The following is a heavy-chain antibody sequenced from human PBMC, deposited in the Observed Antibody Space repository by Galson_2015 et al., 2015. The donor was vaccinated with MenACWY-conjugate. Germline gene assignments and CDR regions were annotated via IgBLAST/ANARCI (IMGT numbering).Heavy chain of an antibody. CDR1: GYNFITYW. D-gene: IGHD1-26*01. CDR2: ISPIDSKT. V-gene: IGHV5-51*01. Sequence: QSGAEVKKPGESLKISCKASGYNFITYWIGWVRQVPGKGLEWVGLISPIDSKTRYSPAFEVRVTISADNSIATAYLQWNSLQASDTAMYYCARHPPGGRGMDVWGQGTTVTVSS. J-gene: IGHJ6*02. CDR3: ARHPPGGRGMDV.